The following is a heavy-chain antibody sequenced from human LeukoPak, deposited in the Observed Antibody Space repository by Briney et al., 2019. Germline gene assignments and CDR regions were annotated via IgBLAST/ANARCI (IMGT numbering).Heavy chain of an antibody. Sequence: SETLSLTCTVSGGSIRGSSHYWGWIRQSPGTGLEWIGSIHYSGTTYYNPSLNSRVTISVDTSKNQFSLKLSSVTAADTAAYYCARTLSSTGSYTYWGQGNLVTVSS. V-gene: IGHV4-39*01. CDR1: GGSIRGSSHY. CDR2: IHYSGTT. D-gene: IGHD3-10*01. J-gene: IGHJ4*02. CDR3: ARTLSSTGSYTY.